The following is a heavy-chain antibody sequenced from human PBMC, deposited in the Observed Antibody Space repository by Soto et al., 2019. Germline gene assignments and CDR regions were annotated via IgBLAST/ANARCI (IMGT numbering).Heavy chain of an antibody. CDR3: AKVLSGSHGPFDY. V-gene: IGHV3-23*01. Sequence: PGGSLRLSCAASGFTFSSYATSWVRQAPGKGLEWVSAISGSGGSTYYADSVKGRFTISRDNSKNTLYLQMNSLRAEDTAVYYCAKVLSGSHGPFDYWGQGTLVTVSS. CDR2: ISGSGGST. CDR1: GFTFSSYA. J-gene: IGHJ4*02. D-gene: IGHD3-22*01.